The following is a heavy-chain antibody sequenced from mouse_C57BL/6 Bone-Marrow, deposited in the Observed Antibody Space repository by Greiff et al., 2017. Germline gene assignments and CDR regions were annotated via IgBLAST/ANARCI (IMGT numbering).Heavy chain of an antibody. CDR2: INPNNGTT. D-gene: IGHD2-4*01. CDR1: GYSFTDYN. J-gene: IGHJ4*01. Sequence: VQLQQSGPELVKPGASVKISCKASGYSFTDYNMNWVKQSNGKSLEWIGVINPNNGTTSYNQKFNGKATLTVDQSSRTAYMQLNSLTSEDTAVDYCAMCYEYDYAMDYWGQGTSVTVSS. CDR3: AMCYEYDYAMDY. V-gene: IGHV1-39*01.